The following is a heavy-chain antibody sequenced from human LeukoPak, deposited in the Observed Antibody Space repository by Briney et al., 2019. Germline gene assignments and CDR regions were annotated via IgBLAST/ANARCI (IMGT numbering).Heavy chain of an antibody. CDR3: AKLSVAVAGTGFAGY. V-gene: IGHV3-30*04. J-gene: IGHJ4*02. D-gene: IGHD6-19*01. Sequence: GGSLRLSCAASGFTFSSYAMHWVRQAPGKGLEGVAVISYDGSNKYYAGSVKGRFTISRDNSKNTLYLQMNSLRAEDTAVYYCAKLSVAVAGTGFAGYWGQGTLVTVSS. CDR1: GFTFSSYA. CDR2: ISYDGSNK.